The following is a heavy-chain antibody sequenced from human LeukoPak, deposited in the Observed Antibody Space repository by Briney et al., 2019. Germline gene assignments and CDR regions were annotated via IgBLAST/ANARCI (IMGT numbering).Heavy chain of an antibody. J-gene: IGHJ4*02. D-gene: IGHD6-6*01. CDR3: AKLANRFSSDDY. V-gene: IGHV3-74*03. CDR2: IKDDGSDT. Sequence: PGGSLRLSCAASGSTTFSRSWMHWVRQVPGKGLVWVSGIKDDGSDTTYADSVKGRFTISRDNAKDTLYLQMHSLRVEDTALYYCAKLANRFSSDDYWGQGTLVTVSS. CDR1: GSTTFSRSW.